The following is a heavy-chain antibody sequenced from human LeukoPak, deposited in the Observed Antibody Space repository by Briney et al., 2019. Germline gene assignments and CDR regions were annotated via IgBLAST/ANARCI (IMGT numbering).Heavy chain of an antibody. CDR1: GGSISSYY. J-gene: IGHJ4*02. CDR3: ARQGTYYYDSSGYRTGYDY. V-gene: IGHV4-4*07. CDR2: IYISGST. D-gene: IGHD3-22*01. Sequence: SETLSLTCTVSGGSISSYYWSWIRQPAGKGLEWIGRIYISGSTNYNPSLKSRVTMSVDTSKNQFSLKLSSVTAADTAVYYCARQGTYYYDSSGYRTGYDYRGQGTLVTVSS.